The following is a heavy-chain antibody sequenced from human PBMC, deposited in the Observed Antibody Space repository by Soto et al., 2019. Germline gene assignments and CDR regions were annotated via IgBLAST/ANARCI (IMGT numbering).Heavy chain of an antibody. Sequence: ASVKVSCKASGYTFSSYGISWVRQAPGQGLEWMGWISAYNANTNYAQKLQGRVTMTTDTSTSTAYMELRSLRSDDTAVYYCARDLKNYYYYGMDVWGQGTTVTVSS. J-gene: IGHJ6*02. CDR2: ISAYNANT. CDR1: GYTFSSYG. CDR3: ARDLKNYYYYGMDV. V-gene: IGHV1-18*01.